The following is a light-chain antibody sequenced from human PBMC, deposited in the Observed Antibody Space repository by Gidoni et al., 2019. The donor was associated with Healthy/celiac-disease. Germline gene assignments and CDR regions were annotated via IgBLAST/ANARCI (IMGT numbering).Light chain of an antibody. CDR3: QQYNSYSRT. CDR2: KAS. J-gene: IGKJ1*01. V-gene: IGKV1-5*03. CDR1: QSISSW. Sequence: DIQMTQSPSTLSASVGDRVTITCRASQSISSWLAWYQQKPGKAPKLLIYKASSLESGVPSRFSGSGSGTEFTRTISSLQPDDFATYYCQQYNSYSRTFXQXTKVXIK.